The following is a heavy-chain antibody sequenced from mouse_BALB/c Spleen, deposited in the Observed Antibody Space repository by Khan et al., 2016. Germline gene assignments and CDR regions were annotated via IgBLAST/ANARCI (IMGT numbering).Heavy chain of an antibody. CDR1: GFSLTNSG. D-gene: IGHD2-4*01. CDR3: ARDDQDYDAWFAS. J-gene: IGHJ3*01. Sequence: VQLKQSGPGLVAPSQSLSITCTVSGFSLTNSGVHWIRQPPGKGLAWLGVIWPGGSTDSNSALMSRLSITKDNSQNQVFLKMISLQTDDTAMYYCARDDQDYDAWFASWGQGTLVIVSA. CDR2: IWPGGST. V-gene: IGHV2-9*02.